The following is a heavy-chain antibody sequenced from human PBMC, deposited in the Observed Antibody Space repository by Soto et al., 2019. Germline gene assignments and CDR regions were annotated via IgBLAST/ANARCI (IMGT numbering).Heavy chain of an antibody. D-gene: IGHD3-10*01. J-gene: IGHJ4*02. CDR3: ARDNYGTPDY. CDR1: GYPFTDLY. CDR2: IDPRSGAS. V-gene: IGHV1-2*02. Sequence: EASVKVSCKPSGYPFTDLYIHWARQAPGLGLEWMGWIDPRSGASRKTQRFQGRFTMTRDTSTNTVHMELSSLRSDDTAVYFCARDNYGTPDYWGQGTLVTVSS.